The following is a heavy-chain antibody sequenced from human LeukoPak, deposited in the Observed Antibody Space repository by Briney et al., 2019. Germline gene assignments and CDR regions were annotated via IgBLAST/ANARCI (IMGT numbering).Heavy chain of an antibody. CDR2: ISLGGDIT. Sequence: PGRSLRLSCAASGFTFSSYAMHWVRQTPDKGLEWVAAISLGGDITLYTDSVKGRFTISRDSSKLYLQMNSLTIEDTALYFCARDMKAGVPDYIDYWGQGTLVTVSS. V-gene: IGHV3-30-3*01. CDR1: GFTFSSYA. D-gene: IGHD3-10*01. CDR3: ARDMKAGVPDYIDY. J-gene: IGHJ4*02.